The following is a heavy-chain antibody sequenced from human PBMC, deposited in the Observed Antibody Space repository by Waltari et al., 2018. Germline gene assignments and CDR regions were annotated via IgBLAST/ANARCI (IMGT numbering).Heavy chain of an antibody. D-gene: IGHD6-13*01. CDR2: IKKDGSAT. Sequence: EVQLVESGGGLVQPGGSLRLPCGASGFTFSNYWMSWVRQAPGKGLEWVANIKKDGSATYYVDSVRGRFSISRDNAKNSLSLQMNSLRAEDTAVYYCARIGSWPPWLDYWGQGILVTVSS. CDR1: GFTFSNYW. J-gene: IGHJ4*02. CDR3: ARIGSWPPWLDY. V-gene: IGHV3-7*01.